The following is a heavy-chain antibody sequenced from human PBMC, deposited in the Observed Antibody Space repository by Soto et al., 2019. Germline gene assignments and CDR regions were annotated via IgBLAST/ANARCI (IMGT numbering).Heavy chain of an antibody. J-gene: IGHJ4*02. CDR3: AHIVVAGLGYYFDY. CDR1: GFSLSSTSMA. CDR2: IYWDDDK. D-gene: IGHD6-19*01. Sequence: QITLKASGPTLVKPTQTLTLTCTFSGFSLSSTSMAVGWIRQPPGKALEWLALIYWDDDKRYSPFLKSRLTITKDTSKNHVVLTMANMDPVDTARYYCAHIVVAGLGYYFDYWGQGTLVTVSS. V-gene: IGHV2-5*02.